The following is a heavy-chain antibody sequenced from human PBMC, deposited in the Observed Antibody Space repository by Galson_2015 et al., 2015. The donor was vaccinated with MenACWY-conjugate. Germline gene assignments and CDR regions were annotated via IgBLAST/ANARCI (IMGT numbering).Heavy chain of an antibody. J-gene: IGHJ4*02. Sequence: SVKVSCKASGYTFTRYAVHWVRQAPGQRLEWMGWINAGAGGTKYSQKFQGRVTITRDTSASTVYMEVSSLILEDTAVYYCARETFSTFDYWGLGTRVTVSS. CDR3: ARETFSTFDY. V-gene: IGHV1-3*01. CDR1: GYTFTRYA. D-gene: IGHD6-13*01. CDR2: INAGAGGT.